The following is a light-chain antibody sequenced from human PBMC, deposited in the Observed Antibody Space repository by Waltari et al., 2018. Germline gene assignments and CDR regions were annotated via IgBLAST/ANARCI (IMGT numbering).Light chain of an antibody. CDR1: SSNIGSNY. Sequence: QSVLTQPPSGSGTPGQRVTISCSGSSSNIGSNYVYWYQQLPGTAPRLLIYRNNQRPSGVPDRFSGSKSCTSASLAISGLRSDDEADYYCAAWDDTLSGVVFGGGTKLTVL. V-gene: IGLV1-47*01. J-gene: IGLJ2*01. CDR3: AAWDDTLSGVV. CDR2: RNN.